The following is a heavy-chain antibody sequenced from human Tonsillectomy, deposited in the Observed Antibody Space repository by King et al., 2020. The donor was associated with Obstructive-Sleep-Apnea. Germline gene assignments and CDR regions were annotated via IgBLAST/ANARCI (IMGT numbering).Heavy chain of an antibody. CDR2: ISSSSSYI. CDR3: ARIRCTNGVCYYFDY. D-gene: IGHD2-8*01. CDR1: GFTFSSYS. J-gene: IGHJ4*02. V-gene: IGHV3-21*01. Sequence: QLVQSGGGLVKPGGSLRLSCAASGFTFSSYSMNWVRQAPGKGLEWVSSISSSSSYIYYADSVKGRFTISRDNAKNSLYLQMNSLRAEDTAVYYCARIRCTNGVCYYFDYWGQGTLVTVSS.